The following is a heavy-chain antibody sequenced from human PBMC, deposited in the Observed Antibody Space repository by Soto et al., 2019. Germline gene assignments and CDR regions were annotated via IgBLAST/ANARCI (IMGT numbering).Heavy chain of an antibody. V-gene: IGHV1-69*13. Sequence: WASVKVSCKASGYTFTSYDISWVRQAPGQGLEWMGGIIPIFGTANYAQKFQGRVTITADESTSTAYMELSSLRSEDTAVYYCARGPPYGDYTFDYWGQGTLVTVSS. CDR2: IIPIFGTA. CDR1: GYTFTSYD. D-gene: IGHD4-17*01. J-gene: IGHJ4*02. CDR3: ARGPPYGDYTFDY.